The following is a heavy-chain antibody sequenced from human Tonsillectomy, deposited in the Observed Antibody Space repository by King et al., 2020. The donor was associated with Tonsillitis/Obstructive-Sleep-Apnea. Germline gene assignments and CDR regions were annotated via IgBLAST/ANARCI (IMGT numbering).Heavy chain of an antibody. D-gene: IGHD1-1*01. Sequence: QLVQSGAEVKKPGESLRISCKVSGYSFTTYWIGWVRQMPGKGLEWMGIIYPGDSDTRYSPSFQGQVTISADKSISTAYLQWSSLKASDSAIYSCARLKSTTLFDYWGQGTLVTVST. V-gene: IGHV5-51*01. CDR2: IYPGDSDT. J-gene: IGHJ4*02. CDR3: ARLKSTTLFDY. CDR1: GYSFTTYW.